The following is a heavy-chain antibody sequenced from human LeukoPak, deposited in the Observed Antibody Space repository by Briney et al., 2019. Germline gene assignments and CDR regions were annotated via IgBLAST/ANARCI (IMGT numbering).Heavy chain of an antibody. J-gene: IGHJ4*02. CDR1: GFTVSNNY. CDR2: IYSGGST. Sequence: GGSLRLSYAATGFTVSNNYMSWVRQAPGKGLEWVSVIYSGGSTDHADSVKGRFTISRDNSKNTLYLQMNNLGAEDTAVYYCARGRPVGASTVEDYWGQGTLVTVSS. D-gene: IGHD1-26*01. CDR3: ARGRPVGASTVEDY. V-gene: IGHV3-66*01.